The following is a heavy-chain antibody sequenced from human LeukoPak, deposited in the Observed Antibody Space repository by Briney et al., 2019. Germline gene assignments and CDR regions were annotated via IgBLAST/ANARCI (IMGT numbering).Heavy chain of an antibody. Sequence: GGSLRLSCAASGFTLSDYSMHWIRQAPGKGLEYVSAISRSGDHTYYASSVKGRFTISRDNSKSTLYLQMGILRAGDMALYYCARVGNSGAFDIWGQETMVTVSS. J-gene: IGHJ3*02. CDR3: ARVGNSGAFDI. CDR1: GFTLSDYS. V-gene: IGHV3-64*01. CDR2: ISRSGDHT. D-gene: IGHD3-10*01.